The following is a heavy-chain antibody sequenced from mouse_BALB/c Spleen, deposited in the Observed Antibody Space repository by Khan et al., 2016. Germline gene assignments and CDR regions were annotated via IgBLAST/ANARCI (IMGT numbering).Heavy chain of an antibody. CDR2: ILPGSDST. CDR3: ARSRLYFDY. V-gene: IGHV1-9*01. Sequence: QVQLQQSGAELMKPGASVKISCKATGYTFSSYWIEWVKQRPGHGLEWIGEILPGSDSTNYDEKFKGKATFTADTSSNTTYMQLSSLTSTDSAVYYCARSRLYFDYWGQGTTLTVSS. CDR1: GYTFSSYW. D-gene: IGHD3-2*02. J-gene: IGHJ2*01.